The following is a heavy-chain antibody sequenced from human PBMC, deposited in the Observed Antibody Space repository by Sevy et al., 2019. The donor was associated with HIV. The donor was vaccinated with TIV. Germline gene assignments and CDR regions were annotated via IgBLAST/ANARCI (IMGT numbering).Heavy chain of an antibody. CDR1: GFTFSSYW. CDR3: AREVGSGYFDY. CDR2: IKQDGSEK. J-gene: IGHJ4*02. Sequence: GGSLRLSCAASGFTFSSYWMSWVRKAPGKGLEWVANIKQDGSEKYYVDSVKGRFTISRDNAKNSLYLQMNSLRAEDTAVYYCAREVGSGYFDYWGQGTLVTVSS. V-gene: IGHV3-7*01. D-gene: IGHD3-10*01.